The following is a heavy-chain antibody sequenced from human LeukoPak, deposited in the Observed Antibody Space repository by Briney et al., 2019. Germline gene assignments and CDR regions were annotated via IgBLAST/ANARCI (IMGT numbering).Heavy chain of an antibody. J-gene: IGHJ6*02. V-gene: IGHV3-33*01. Sequence: GGSLRLSCAASGLTFRNYGMHWVRQAPGKGLEWVAVIWYDGSNQYYVDSVKGRFTVSRDNAKNTLYLQMNSLRAEDTAVYYCARDAVDTANAVWGQGTTVTVSS. CDR3: ARDAVDTANAV. D-gene: IGHD5-18*01. CDR1: GLTFRNYG. CDR2: IWYDGSNQ.